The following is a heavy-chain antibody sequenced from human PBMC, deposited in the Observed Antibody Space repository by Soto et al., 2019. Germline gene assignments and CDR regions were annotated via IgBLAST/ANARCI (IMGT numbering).Heavy chain of an antibody. Sequence: SETLSLTCAVCGGSFCGYYWSWIRQPPGKGLEWIGEINHSGSTNYNPSLKSRVTISVDTSKNQFSLKLSSVTAADTAVYYCAGGRFLEWLLYLGYWGQGTLVTVSS. V-gene: IGHV4-34*01. CDR3: AGGRFLEWLLYLGY. J-gene: IGHJ4*02. CDR2: INHSGST. CDR1: GGSFCGYY. D-gene: IGHD3-3*01.